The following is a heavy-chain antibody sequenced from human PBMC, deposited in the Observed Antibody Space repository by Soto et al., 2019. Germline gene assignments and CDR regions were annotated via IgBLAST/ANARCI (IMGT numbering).Heavy chain of an antibody. CDR2: ISSSSSYI. V-gene: IGHV3-21*04. CDR1: GFTLSSYS. D-gene: IGHD3-10*01. CDR3: ARVLLWFGELFYSGGMDV. J-gene: IGHJ6*02. Sequence: GGSLRLACAASGFTLSSYSMNWVRQAPGKGLEWVSSISSSSSYIYYADSVKGRFTISRDNAKNTLYLQMNSLRAEDTAVYYCARVLLWFGELFYSGGMDVWGQRTTVTVSS.